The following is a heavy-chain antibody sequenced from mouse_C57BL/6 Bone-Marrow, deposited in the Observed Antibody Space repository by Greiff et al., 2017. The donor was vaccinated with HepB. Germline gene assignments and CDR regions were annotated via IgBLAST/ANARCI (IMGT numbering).Heavy chain of an antibody. D-gene: IGHD1-1*01. Sequence: VQLQQPGAELVMPGASVKLSCKASGYTFTSYWMHWVKQRPGQGLEWIGEIDPSDSYTNYNKKFKGKSTLTVDKSSSTAYMQLSSLTSEDSAVYYCARVGVVALDYWGQGTTLTVSS. CDR3: ARVGVVALDY. J-gene: IGHJ2*01. CDR2: IDPSDSYT. CDR1: GYTFTSYW. V-gene: IGHV1-69*01.